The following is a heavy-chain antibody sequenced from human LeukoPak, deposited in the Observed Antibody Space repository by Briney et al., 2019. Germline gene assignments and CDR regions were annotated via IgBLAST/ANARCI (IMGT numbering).Heavy chain of an antibody. CDR2: ISHDSGDT. V-gene: IGHV3-30*02. Sequence: GGSLRLSCIASGFTFKTYGMHWVRQPPGKGLEWVAFISHDSGDTFYADSVNGRFTISRDSSRTTLNLQMDSLRVEDTAVYYCYTDIVTVPAPNYWGQGALVTVSS. J-gene: IGHJ4*02. CDR3: YTDIVTVPAPNY. D-gene: IGHD2-2*01. CDR1: GFTFKTYG.